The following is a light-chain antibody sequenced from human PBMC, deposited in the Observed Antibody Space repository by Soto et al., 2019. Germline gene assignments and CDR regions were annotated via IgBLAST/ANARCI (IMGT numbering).Light chain of an antibody. V-gene: IGKV1-12*01. CDR3: QQYESFSPYT. CDR1: QGISSW. Sequence: DIQMTQSPSSVSASIGDRVTITCRASQGISSWLAWYQQKPGKAPKLLIYATSSVHNGVPSWFSGSGSGTEFTLTISSLQPEDFATYYCQQYESFSPYTFGRGTRLEIK. CDR2: ATS. J-gene: IGKJ2*01.